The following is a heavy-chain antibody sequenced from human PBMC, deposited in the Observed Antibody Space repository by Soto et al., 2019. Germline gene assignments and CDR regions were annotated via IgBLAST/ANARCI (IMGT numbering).Heavy chain of an antibody. D-gene: IGHD2-15*01. CDR2: IRYGGST. Sequence: QLQLQESGPGLVKPSETLSLTCAVSGGSISSSNFYWGWFRQPPGKGLEWIGSIRYGGSTFYKPSLKSRVTISVDTSKNQFSLNLRSVTAADPAVYYCAKDASCYSCGAWGQGAPVTVSS. CDR1: GGSISSSNFY. J-gene: IGHJ4*02. V-gene: IGHV4-39*01. CDR3: AKDASCYSCGA.